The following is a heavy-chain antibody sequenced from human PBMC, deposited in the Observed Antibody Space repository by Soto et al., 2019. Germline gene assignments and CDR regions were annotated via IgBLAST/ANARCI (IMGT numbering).Heavy chain of an antibody. D-gene: IGHD3-16*01. V-gene: IGHV4-59*01. Sequence: QVQLQESGPGLVKPSETLSLTCTVSGGSIDNYYWTWIRQPPGKGLEWIGYIYYTGSTNYNPSLKSRVTISLDTSKNQFSLRLNSVTAADTAVYYCAREDGGRVGPWGQGTLVTVSS. CDR2: IYYTGST. CDR3: AREDGGRVGP. CDR1: GGSIDNYY. J-gene: IGHJ5*02.